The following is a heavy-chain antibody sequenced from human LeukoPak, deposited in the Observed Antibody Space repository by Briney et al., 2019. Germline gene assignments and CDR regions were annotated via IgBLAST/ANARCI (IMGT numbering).Heavy chain of an antibody. CDR3: ARAGYDSSGYSTYYFDY. Sequence: SETLSPTCTVSDGSISSGGYYWSWIRQHPGKGLEWIGYIYYSGSTYYNPSLKSRVTISIDTSKNQFSLKLSSVTAADTAVYYCARAGYDSSGYSTYYFDYWGQGTLVTVSS. CDR2: IYYSGST. D-gene: IGHD3-22*01. V-gene: IGHV4-31*03. J-gene: IGHJ4*02. CDR1: DGSISSGGYY.